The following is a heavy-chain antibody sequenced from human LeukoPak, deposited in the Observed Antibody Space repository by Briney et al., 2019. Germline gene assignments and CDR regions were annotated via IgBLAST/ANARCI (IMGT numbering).Heavy chain of an antibody. CDR1: GFTFSSYW. CDR2: IKQDGSEK. V-gene: IGHV3-7*03. CDR3: GRKTGVTGEAFDC. D-gene: IGHD7-27*01. Sequence: GGSLRLSCAAYGFTFSSYWMSWVRQAPGKGLEWVANIKQDGSEKYYVDSVKGRFTISRDNAKNSVYLQMNSLRTEDTAVYYCGRKTGVTGEAFDCWGQGTLVTVSS. J-gene: IGHJ4*02.